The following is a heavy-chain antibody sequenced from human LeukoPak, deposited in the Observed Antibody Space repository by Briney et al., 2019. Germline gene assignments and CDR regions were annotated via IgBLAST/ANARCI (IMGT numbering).Heavy chain of an antibody. Sequence: SETLSLTCAVYGGSFSGYYWSWIRQPPGKGLEWIGEINHSGSTNYNPSLKSRVTISVDTSKNQFSLKLSSVTAADTAVYYCAREPTRVIAARNASDIWGQGTMVTVSS. D-gene: IGHD6-6*01. CDR3: AREPTRVIAARNASDI. V-gene: IGHV4-34*01. CDR2: INHSGST. J-gene: IGHJ3*02. CDR1: GGSFSGYY.